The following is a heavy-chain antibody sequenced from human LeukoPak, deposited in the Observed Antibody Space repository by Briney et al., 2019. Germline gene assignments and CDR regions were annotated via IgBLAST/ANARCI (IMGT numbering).Heavy chain of an antibody. CDR2: ISPNNGNT. CDR3: ARGVSPTTKGVQFDC. D-gene: IGHD4-23*01. V-gene: IGHV1-18*01. J-gene: IGHJ4*02. Sequence: GASVKVSCRASGYAFTTYGINWVRQAPGQGPEWMGWISPNNGNTNYAKSLQGRVTMTTDTSTSTAYMELRSLRSGDTAVYYCARGVSPTTKGVQFDCWGQGTLVTVSS. CDR1: GYAFTTYG.